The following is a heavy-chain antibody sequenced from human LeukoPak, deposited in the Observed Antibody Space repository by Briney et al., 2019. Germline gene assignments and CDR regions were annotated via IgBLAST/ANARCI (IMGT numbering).Heavy chain of an antibody. D-gene: IGHD1-26*01. CDR2: IKQDGSES. CDR1: GFTFRNYA. CDR3: ARLPYSWGLDS. Sequence: SGGSLRLSCAASGFTFRNYAMHWVRQAPGKGLEWVANIKQDGSESHYVDSVKGRFTISRDNAKNSLYLQMNSLRAEDTAVCYCARLPYSWGLDSWGQGARVTVSS. J-gene: IGHJ4*02. V-gene: IGHV3-7*01.